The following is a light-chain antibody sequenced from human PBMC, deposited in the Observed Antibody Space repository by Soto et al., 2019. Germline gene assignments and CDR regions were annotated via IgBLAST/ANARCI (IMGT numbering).Light chain of an antibody. J-gene: IGKJ4*01. CDR3: QQSDKVPQT. CDR2: GAS. CDR1: QNINRH. Sequence: DIPMTQSPSSLSASVGDRVTITCRASQNINRHLNWYQERPGKAPKLLISGASSLQSGVPSRFSGSGSGTDFTLTIRPLESEDFATYYCQQSDKVPQTFGGGTKIEIK. V-gene: IGKV1-39*01.